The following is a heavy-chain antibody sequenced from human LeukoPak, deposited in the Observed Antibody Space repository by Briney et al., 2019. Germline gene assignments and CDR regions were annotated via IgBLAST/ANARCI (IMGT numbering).Heavy chain of an antibody. CDR2: IPYDGSNK. CDR1: GFTFSSYA. V-gene: IGHV3-30*04. CDR3: ARGARRGDDYGGFFDY. D-gene: IGHD4-23*01. Sequence: GGSLRLSCAASGFTFSSYAMHWVRQAPGKGLEWVALIPYDGSNKYYADSVKGRFTISRDNSKNTLYLHMNSLRAEDTAVYYCARGARRGDDYGGFFDYWGQGTLVTVSS. J-gene: IGHJ4*02.